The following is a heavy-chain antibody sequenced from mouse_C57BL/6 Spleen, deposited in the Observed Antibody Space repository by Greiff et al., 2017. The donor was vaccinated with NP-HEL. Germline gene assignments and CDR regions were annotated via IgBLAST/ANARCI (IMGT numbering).Heavy chain of an antibody. J-gene: IGHJ2*01. D-gene: IGHD1-1*01. V-gene: IGHV1-50*01. CDR2: IDPSDSYT. CDR3: ASPLYYGSSNFDY. CDR1: GYTFTSYW. Sequence: QVQLQQPGAELVKPGASVKLSCKASGYTFTSYWMQWVKQRPGQGLEWIGEIDPSDSYTNYNQKFKGKATLTVDTSSSTAYMQLSSLTSEDSAVYYCASPLYYGSSNFDYWGQGTTLTVSS.